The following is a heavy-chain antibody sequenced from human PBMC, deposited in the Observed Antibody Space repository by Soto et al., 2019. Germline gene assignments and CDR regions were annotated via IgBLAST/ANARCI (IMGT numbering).Heavy chain of an antibody. CDR3: AGTYCGGDCYPPNFDY. D-gene: IGHD2-21*02. CDR1: EGGGSFSSNNHY. Sequence: PSETLSLTCTVSEGGGSFSSNNHYWVWIRQPPGKGLEWIGSIYYGGSTYYNPSLKSRVTVSVDTSKNQFSLKLSSVTAADTAVYYCAGTYCGGDCYPPNFDYWGQGTLVTVSS. V-gene: IGHV4-39*07. CDR2: IYYGGST. J-gene: IGHJ4*02.